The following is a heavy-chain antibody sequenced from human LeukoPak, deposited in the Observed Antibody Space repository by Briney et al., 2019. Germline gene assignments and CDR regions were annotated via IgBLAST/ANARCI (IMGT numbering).Heavy chain of an antibody. CDR2: IYPGDSDT. Sequence: GESLKISCKGSGYSFTSYWIGWVRQMPGKGLEWMGIIYPGDSDTRYSPSSQGQVTISADKSISTAYLQWSSLKASDTAMYYCARHKGDCGSSSCYPFYYYYMDVWGKGTTVTVSS. V-gene: IGHV5-51*01. CDR3: ARHKGDCGSSSCYPFYYYYMDV. J-gene: IGHJ6*03. D-gene: IGHD2-2*01. CDR1: GYSFTSYW.